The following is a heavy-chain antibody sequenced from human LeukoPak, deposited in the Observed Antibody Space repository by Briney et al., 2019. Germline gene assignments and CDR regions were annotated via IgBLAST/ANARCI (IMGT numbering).Heavy chain of an antibody. CDR2: IDPSDSYT. CDR1: GYSFTSYW. D-gene: IGHD4-11*01. V-gene: IGHV5-10-1*01. CDR3: ARGLTTVTTPFPYYYGMDV. J-gene: IGHJ6*02. Sequence: GESQRISCKGSGYSFTSYWISWVRQMPGKGLEWMGRIDPSDSYTNYSPSFQGHVTISADKSISTAYLQWSSLKASDTAMYYCARGLTTVTTPFPYYYGMDVWGQGTTVTVSS.